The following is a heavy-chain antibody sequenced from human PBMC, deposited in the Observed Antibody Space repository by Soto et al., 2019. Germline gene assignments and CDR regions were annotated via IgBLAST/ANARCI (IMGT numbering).Heavy chain of an antibody. Sequence: LRLSCAASGFTFSNAWMSWVRQAPRKGLEWVGRIKSKTDGGTTDYAAPVKGRFTISRDDSKNTLYLQMNSLKTEDTAVYYCTTDYPRSLPGYWGQGTLVTVSS. CDR1: GFTFSNAW. V-gene: IGHV3-15*01. CDR3: TTDYPRSLPGY. J-gene: IGHJ4*02. CDR2: IKSKTDGGTT.